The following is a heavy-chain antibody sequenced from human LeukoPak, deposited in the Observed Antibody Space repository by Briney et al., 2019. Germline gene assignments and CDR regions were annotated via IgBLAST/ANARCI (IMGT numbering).Heavy chain of an antibody. D-gene: IGHD2-21*02. CDR2: IYYSGST. J-gene: IGHJ5*02. CDR3: ARDRGCGGDCYYQLKPYNWFDP. Sequence: SETLSLTCTVSGGPISSYYWSWIRQPPGKGLEWIGYIYYSGSTNYNPSLKSRVTISVDTSKNQFSLKLSSVTAADTAVYYCARDRGCGGDCYYQLKPYNWFDPWGQGTLVTVSS. CDR1: GGPISSYY. V-gene: IGHV4-59*01.